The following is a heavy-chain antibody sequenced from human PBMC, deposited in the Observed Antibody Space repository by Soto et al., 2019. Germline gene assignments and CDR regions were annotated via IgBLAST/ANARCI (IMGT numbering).Heavy chain of an antibody. Sequence: TLSLTFTVSGDSMRNGDYFWSWSRHLPVKALEWIGYIHYKWSTHYNSSLKSRVTISVDTSKNQFSLKLGSVTAADTAVYYCARGESPSIIVVPVALSLKWFDPWGQGTLVT. CDR2: IHYKWST. J-gene: IGHJ5*02. CDR1: GDSMRNGDYF. V-gene: IGHV4-31*03. CDR3: ARGESPSIIVVPVALSLKWFDP. D-gene: IGHD2-2*01.